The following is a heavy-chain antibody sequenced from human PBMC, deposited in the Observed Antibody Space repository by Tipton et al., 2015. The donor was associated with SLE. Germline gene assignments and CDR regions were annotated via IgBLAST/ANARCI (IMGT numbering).Heavy chain of an antibody. D-gene: IGHD5-24*01. CDR2: INHSGST. J-gene: IGHJ4*02. CDR1: GGSFSGYY. V-gene: IGHV4-34*01. Sequence: TLSLTCTVSGGSFSGYYWNWIRQPPGKGLEWIGEINHSGSTNYNPSLKSRVTISVDTSKNQFSLKLSSVTAADTAVYYCATEGGHGYNPLGYWGQGTLVTVSS. CDR3: ATEGGHGYNPLGY.